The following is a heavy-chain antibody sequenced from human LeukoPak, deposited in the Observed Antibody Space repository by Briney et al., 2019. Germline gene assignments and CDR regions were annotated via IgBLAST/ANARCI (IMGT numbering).Heavy chain of an antibody. J-gene: IGHJ6*03. V-gene: IGHV3-74*01. CDR1: GFTFSSYW. CDR3: ARDRYYGSGEGFLYYYYMDV. CDR2: INSDGSST. Sequence: GGSLRLSCAASGFTFSSYWMHWVRQAPGKGLVWVSRINSDGSSTSYADSVKGRFTISRDNAKNTLYLQMNSLRAEDTAVYYCARDRYYGSGEGFLYYYYMDVWGKGTTVTISS. D-gene: IGHD3-10*01.